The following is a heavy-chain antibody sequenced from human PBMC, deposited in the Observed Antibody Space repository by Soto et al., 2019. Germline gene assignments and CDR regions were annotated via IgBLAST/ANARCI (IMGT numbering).Heavy chain of an antibody. V-gene: IGHV2-5*02. CDR3: AHRDRYCSGGSCSYYFDY. J-gene: IGHJ4*02. Sequence: QITLKESGPTLVKPTQTLTLTCTFSGFSLSTSGVGVGWIRQPPGKALEWLALIYWDDDKRYSPSLKSRLTIPKDPSKNQVVLTMTNMDPVDTASYYCAHRDRYCSGGSCSYYFDYWGQGTLVTVSS. D-gene: IGHD2-15*01. CDR1: GFSLSTSGVG. CDR2: IYWDDDK.